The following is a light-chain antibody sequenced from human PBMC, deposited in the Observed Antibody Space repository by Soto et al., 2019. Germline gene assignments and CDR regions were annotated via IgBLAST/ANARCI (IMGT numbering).Light chain of an antibody. Sequence: QSALTQPRSVSGSPGQSITISCTGTSSDVGGYNYVSWYRQHPGKAPKLMIYDVSKRPSGVPDRFSGSKSGNTASLTISGVQAEDEADYYCCSYAGSYTHYVFGTGIKLTVL. CDR3: CSYAGSYTHYV. J-gene: IGLJ1*01. CDR1: SSDVGGYNY. CDR2: DVS. V-gene: IGLV2-11*01.